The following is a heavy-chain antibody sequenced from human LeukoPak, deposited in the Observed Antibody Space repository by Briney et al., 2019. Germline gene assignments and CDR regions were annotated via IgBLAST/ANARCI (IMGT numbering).Heavy chain of an antibody. D-gene: IGHD3-22*01. CDR3: VTRDGVSSGFFNLDY. V-gene: IGHV7-4-1*02. J-gene: IGHJ4*02. Sequence: ASVKVSCKASGYTFTHYAMNWVRQAPGQGLEWMGWINTNTGNPTYAQGFTGRFVFPLDTSVSTAYLQISSLKAEDTAVYYCVTRDGVSSGFFNLDYWGQGTLVTVSS. CDR1: GYTFTHYA. CDR2: INTNTGNP.